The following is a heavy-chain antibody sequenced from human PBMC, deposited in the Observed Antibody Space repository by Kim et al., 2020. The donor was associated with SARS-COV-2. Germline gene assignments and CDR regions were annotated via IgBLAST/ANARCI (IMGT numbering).Heavy chain of an antibody. D-gene: IGHD1-1*01. CDR2: INAGNGNT. J-gene: IGHJ6*02. Sequence: ASVKVSCKASGYSFTNYAMHWVRLAPGQTLEWMGWINAGNGNTKYSQRFQGRVSITWDTSASTGYMELSSLRSEDTAVYYCARVRRPGRPYYYEMDVWGQ. V-gene: IGHV1-3*01. CDR1: GYSFTNYA. CDR3: ARVRRPGRPYYYEMDV.